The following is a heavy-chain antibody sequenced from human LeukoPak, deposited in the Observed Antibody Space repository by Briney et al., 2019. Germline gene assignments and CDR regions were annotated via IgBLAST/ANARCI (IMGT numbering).Heavy chain of an antibody. D-gene: IGHD4-11*01. Sequence: GRSLRLSCAASGFSFTNYAMHWVRQAPGKGLEWVADMSYDGWSDYNADSVKGRFTISRDNSKNTVYLQMNSLRGEDTAVYYCARDVGWNSNYDPSYFVYWGQGTLVFVSS. J-gene: IGHJ4*02. CDR3: ARDVGWNSNYDPSYFVY. V-gene: IGHV3-30*01. CDR1: GFSFTNYA. CDR2: MSYDGWSD.